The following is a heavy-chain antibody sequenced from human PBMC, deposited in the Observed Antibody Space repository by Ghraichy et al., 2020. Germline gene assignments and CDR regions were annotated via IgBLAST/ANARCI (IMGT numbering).Heavy chain of an antibody. V-gene: IGHV3-23*01. J-gene: IGHJ3*02. CDR3: AKDPGSGWSTTDAFDI. Sequence: GALRLSCAASGFTFSSYAMSWVRQAPGKGLEWVSAISGSGGSTYYADSVKGRFTISRDNSKNTLYLQMNSLRAEDTAVYYCAKDPGSGWSTTDAFDIWGQGTMVTVSS. CDR1: GFTFSSYA. CDR2: ISGSGGST. D-gene: IGHD6-19*01.